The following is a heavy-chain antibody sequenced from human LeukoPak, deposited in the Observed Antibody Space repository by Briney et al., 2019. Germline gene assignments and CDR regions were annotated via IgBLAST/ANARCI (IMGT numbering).Heavy chain of an antibody. CDR1: GFTFKNYG. V-gene: IGHV3-30*03. CDR3: TTKVIRGNSGDDYDD. CDR2: ISSNGNDK. Sequence: GKSLRLSCAASGFTFKNYGMHWVRQAPGKGLEWVALISSNGNDKLYGDSVRGRFTISRDDSKSTLYLQMNSLRAEDTAVYYCTTKVIRGNSGDDYDDWGQGTLVTVCS. D-gene: IGHD5-12*01. J-gene: IGHJ4*02.